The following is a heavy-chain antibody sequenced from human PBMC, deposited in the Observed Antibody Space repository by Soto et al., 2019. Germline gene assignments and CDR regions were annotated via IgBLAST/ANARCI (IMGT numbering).Heavy chain of an antibody. V-gene: IGHV3-30*18. D-gene: IGHD6-19*01. CDR1: GFIFRSYG. CDR2: IAHDGTNA. CDR3: AKQGIEVAGTDYFDY. J-gene: IGHJ4*02. Sequence: GGSLRLSCAASGFIFRSYGVHWVRQAPGKGLEWVALIAHDGTNAYYAEAVKGRFTISRDNAKDTVYLQMNRLRAEDTAVYYCAKQGIEVAGTDYFDYWGQGALVTVSS.